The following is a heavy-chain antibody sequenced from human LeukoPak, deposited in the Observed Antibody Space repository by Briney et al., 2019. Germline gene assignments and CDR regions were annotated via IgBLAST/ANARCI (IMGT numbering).Heavy chain of an antibody. D-gene: IGHD6-13*01. CDR1: GYSISSGYY. J-gene: IGHJ6*03. V-gene: IGHV4-38-2*02. Sequence: PSETLSLTCTVSGYSISSGYYWGWIRQPPGKGLEWIGSIYHSGSTYYNPSLKSRVTISVDTSKNQFSLKLSSVTAADTAVYYCARGQQARVGYYYYYYMDVWGKGTTVTVSS. CDR3: ARGQQARVGYYYYYYMDV. CDR2: IYHSGST.